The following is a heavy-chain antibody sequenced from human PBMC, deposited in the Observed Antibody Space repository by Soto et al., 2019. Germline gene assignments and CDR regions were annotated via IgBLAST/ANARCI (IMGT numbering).Heavy chain of an antibody. J-gene: IGHJ4*02. Sequence: GGSLRLSCAASGFTFSSYAMSWVRQAPGKGLEWVSAISGSGGSTYYADSVKGRFTISRDNSKNTLYLQMNSLRAEDTAVYYCATDQGITMIVVALYWGQGTLVSVSS. D-gene: IGHD3-22*01. CDR2: ISGSGGST. V-gene: IGHV3-23*01. CDR1: GFTFSSYA. CDR3: ATDQGITMIVVALY.